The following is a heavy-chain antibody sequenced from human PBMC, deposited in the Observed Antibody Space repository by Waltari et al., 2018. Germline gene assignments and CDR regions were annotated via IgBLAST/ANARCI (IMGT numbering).Heavy chain of an antibody. CDR1: GFSLSTSGVG. V-gene: IGHV2-5*02. D-gene: IGHD3-10*01. Sequence: QIALKESAPTLVKTKETLTLTCTFSGFSLSTSGVGVGWIRQAPGKALEWLALIWWGDDKYYSPSLKNRLSITKDTSKNLVVLTMTNVEPADTATYYCAHKPQSDYIGSGNYRNWLDPWGQGTLVTVSS. CDR3: AHKPQSDYIGSGNYRNWLDP. J-gene: IGHJ5*02. CDR2: IWWGDDK.